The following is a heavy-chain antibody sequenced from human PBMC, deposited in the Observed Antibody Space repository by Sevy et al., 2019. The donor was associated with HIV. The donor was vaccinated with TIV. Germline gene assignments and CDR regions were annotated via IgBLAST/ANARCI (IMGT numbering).Heavy chain of an antibody. V-gene: IGHV3-30*03. CDR1: GFSFSSYG. CDR3: ARDFTGFNGMDV. D-gene: IGHD3-9*01. Sequence: GGSLRLSCAASGFSFSSYGMHWVRQAPGKGLEWVAVISYHGRNEFYGDSVKGRFTISRDNSKKTLYLQVNSLRAEDTAVYYCARDFTGFNGMDVWGQGTIVTVSS. CDR2: ISYHGRNE. J-gene: IGHJ6*02.